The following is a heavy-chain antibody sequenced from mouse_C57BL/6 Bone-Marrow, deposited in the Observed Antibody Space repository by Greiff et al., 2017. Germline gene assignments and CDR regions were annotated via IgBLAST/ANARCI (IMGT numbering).Heavy chain of an antibody. CDR2: IHPNSGST. CDR1: GYTFTSYW. D-gene: IGHD1-1*01. CDR3: ARFPIYYYGSWFAY. V-gene: IGHV1-64*01. Sequence: VQLQQPGAELVKPGASVKLSCKASGYTFTSYWMHWVKQRPGQGPEWIGMIHPNSGSTNYNEKFKSKATLTVDKSSSTAYMQLSSLTSEDSAVYYCARFPIYYYGSWFAYWGQGTLVTVSA. J-gene: IGHJ3*01.